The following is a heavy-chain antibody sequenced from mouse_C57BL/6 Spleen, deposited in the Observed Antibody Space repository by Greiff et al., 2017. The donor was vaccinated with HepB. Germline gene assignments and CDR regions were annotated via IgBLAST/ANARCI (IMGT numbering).Heavy chain of an antibody. V-gene: IGHV5-17*01. CDR2: ISSGSSTI. Sequence: EVQLQESGGGLVKPGGSLKLSCAASGFTFSDYGMHWVRQAPEKGLEWVAYISSGSSTIYYADTVKGRFTISRDNAKNTLFLQMTSLRSEDTAMYYCARRDYGSGSMDYWGQGTSVTVSS. CDR1: GFTFSDYG. D-gene: IGHD1-1*01. CDR3: ARRDYGSGSMDY. J-gene: IGHJ4*01.